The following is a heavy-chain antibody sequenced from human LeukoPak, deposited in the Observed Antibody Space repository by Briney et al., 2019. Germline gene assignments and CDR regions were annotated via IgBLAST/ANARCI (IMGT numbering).Heavy chain of an antibody. J-gene: IGHJ6*03. CDR1: NYYIRNSLY. V-gene: IGHV4-38-2*02. Sequence: SEPLSLTCSGSNYYIRNSLYWSWLRQPPGKGLAWIGSIYRSGSTFYNPSLKSRVTISLDKSKNQFSLKLSSVTAAHTAVYFCAKGTYGYYMDVWGKGTTVTVSS. D-gene: IGHD4-17*01. CDR3: AKGTYGYYMDV. CDR2: IYRSGST.